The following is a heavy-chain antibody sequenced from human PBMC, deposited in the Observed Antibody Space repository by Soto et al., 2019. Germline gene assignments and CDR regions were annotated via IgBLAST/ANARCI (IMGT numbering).Heavy chain of an antibody. CDR3: ARHGLESEWSGGSCYEGGYYYYYGMDV. CDR2: IYPGDSDT. D-gene: IGHD2-15*01. Sequence: GESLKISCKGSGYSFTSYWIGWVRQMPGKGLEWMGIIYPGDSDTRYSPSFQGQVTISADKSISTAYLQWSSLKASDTAMYYCARHGLESEWSGGSCYEGGYYYYYGMDVWGQGTTVTVSS. J-gene: IGHJ6*02. V-gene: IGHV5-51*01. CDR1: GYSFTSYW.